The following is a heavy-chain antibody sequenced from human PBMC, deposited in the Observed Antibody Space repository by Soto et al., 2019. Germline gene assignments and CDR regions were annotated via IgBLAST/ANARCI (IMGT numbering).Heavy chain of an antibody. CDR2: ISAYNGNT. V-gene: IGHV1-18*01. J-gene: IGHJ3*02. D-gene: IGHD3-3*01. CDR1: GYTFTSYG. Sequence: GASVKVSCKASGYTFTSYGISWVRQAPGQGLEWMGWISAYNGNTNYAQKLQGRVTMTTDTSTSTAYMELRSLRSDDTAVYYCARDLYYDFWSGQPNTGDAFDIWGQGTMVTVSS. CDR3: ARDLYYDFWSGQPNTGDAFDI.